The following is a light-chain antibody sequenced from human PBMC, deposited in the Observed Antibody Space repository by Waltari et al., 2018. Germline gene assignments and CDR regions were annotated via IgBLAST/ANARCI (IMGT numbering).Light chain of an antibody. V-gene: IGLV4-69*01. CDR3: QTGGHGTWV. J-gene: IGLJ3*02. Sequence: QLVLTQSPSASASLGASVKLTCTLSSGHSSNVIAWLQQQPEQGPRYLMRVNSDGSHSRGDEVPDRFSGSSSGAGRYLTISSLQSEDEADYYCQTGGHGTWVFGGGTKLTVL. CDR2: VNSDGSH. CDR1: SGHSSNV.